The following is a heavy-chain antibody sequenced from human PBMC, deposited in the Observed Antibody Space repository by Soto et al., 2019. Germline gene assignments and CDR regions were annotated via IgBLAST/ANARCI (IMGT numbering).Heavy chain of an antibody. D-gene: IGHD3-3*01. V-gene: IGHV3-23*01. CDR2: ISGSGGST. CDR1: GFTFSSYA. CDR3: AKLERFLEWLEEY. J-gene: IGHJ4*02. Sequence: GWSLRLSCAASGFTFSSYAMSWVRQAPGKGLEWVSAISGSGGSTYYADSVKGRFTISRDNSKNTLYLQMNSLRAEDTAVYYCAKLERFLEWLEEYWGEGTLVTVSS.